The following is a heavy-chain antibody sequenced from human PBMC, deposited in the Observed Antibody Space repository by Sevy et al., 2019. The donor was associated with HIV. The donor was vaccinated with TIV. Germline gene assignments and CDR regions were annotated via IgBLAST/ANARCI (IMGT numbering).Heavy chain of an antibody. CDR1: GGSISSSSYY. D-gene: IGHD3-22*01. CDR3: ARDVTYYYDSSGFKGYYYYGMDV. Sequence: SETLSLTCTVSGGSISSSSYYWGWIRQPPGKGLEWIGSIYYSGSTYYNPSLKSRVTISVATSKNQFSLKLSSVTAADTAVYYCARDVTYYYDSSGFKGYYYYGMDVWGQGTTVTVSS. V-gene: IGHV4-39*01. J-gene: IGHJ6*02. CDR2: IYYSGST.